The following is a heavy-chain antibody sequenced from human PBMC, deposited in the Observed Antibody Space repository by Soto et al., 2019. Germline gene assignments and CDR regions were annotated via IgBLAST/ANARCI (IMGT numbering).Heavy chain of an antibody. CDR2: ISSNGGST. V-gene: IGHV3-64D*08. CDR3: VSGVGYILTGYNSEWHGMDV. J-gene: IGHJ6*02. Sequence: HPGGSLRLSCSASGFTFSSYAMHWVREAPGKGLEYVSAISSNGGSTYYADSVKGRFTISRDNSKNTLYLQMSSLRAEDTAVYYCVSGVGYILTGYNSEWHGMDVRGQGTTVTVSS. D-gene: IGHD3-9*01. CDR1: GFTFSSYA.